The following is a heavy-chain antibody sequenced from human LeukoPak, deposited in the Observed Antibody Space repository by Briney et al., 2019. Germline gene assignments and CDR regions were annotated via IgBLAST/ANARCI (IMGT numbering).Heavy chain of an antibody. CDR2: INQGGGDT. D-gene: IGHD2-21*01. CDR1: GFTFRTCW. Sequence: GGSLRVSCAASGFTFRTCWMSWVRQAPGKGLEWVASINQGGGDTYYVESVKGRFTISRDNAMNSFFLQMNNLRVEDTAVYYCARLLGDRTIYDYWGQGTLVTVSS. J-gene: IGHJ4*02. CDR3: ARLLGDRTIYDY. V-gene: IGHV3-7*01.